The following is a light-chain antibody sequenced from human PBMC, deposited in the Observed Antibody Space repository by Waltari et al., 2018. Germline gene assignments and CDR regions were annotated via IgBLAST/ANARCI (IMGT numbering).Light chain of an antibody. CDR3: CSFAGTWV. CDR2: DVT. J-gene: IGLJ3*02. V-gene: IGLV2-11*01. Sequence: QSALTQPRSVSGSPGQSVTIPCPGPGSDMCGSDYFSCYQPHPGKAPKLVIYDVTKRPSGVPDRFSGSKSGTSASLTVSRLQADDEADYYCCSFAGTWVFGGGTKLTVL. CDR1: GSDMCGSDY.